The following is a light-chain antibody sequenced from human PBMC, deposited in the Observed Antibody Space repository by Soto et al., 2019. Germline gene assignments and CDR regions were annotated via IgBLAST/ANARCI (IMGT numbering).Light chain of an antibody. Sequence: QSVMTQPPSASGTPRQRVTISCSGSSSNIGSNSVNWYQQLPGTAPKLLIYNIDQRPSGVPDRFLGSKSGSSASLAISGLQSEDEADYYCASWDDRLSGPIFGGGTQLTVL. CDR1: SSNIGSNS. V-gene: IGLV1-44*01. CDR2: NID. J-gene: IGLJ2*01. CDR3: ASWDDRLSGPI.